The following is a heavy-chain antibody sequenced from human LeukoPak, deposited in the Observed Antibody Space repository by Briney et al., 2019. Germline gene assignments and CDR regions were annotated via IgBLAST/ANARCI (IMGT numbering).Heavy chain of an antibody. CDR1: GGSLSSYY. V-gene: IGHV4-59*08. CDR3: ARQNIPEGLDV. Sequence: SETLSLTCTVSGGSLSSYYWSLIRQTPGKGLEWIGYIYYSGSTNYNPSLKSRVTISVDTSKNQFSLKLSSVTAADTAVYYCARQNIPEGLDVWGQGTTVTVSS. D-gene: IGHD1-14*01. J-gene: IGHJ6*02. CDR2: IYYSGST.